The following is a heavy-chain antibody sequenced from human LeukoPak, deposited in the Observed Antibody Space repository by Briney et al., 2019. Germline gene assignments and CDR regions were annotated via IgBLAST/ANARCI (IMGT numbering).Heavy chain of an antibody. J-gene: IGHJ6*02. Sequence: GGSLRLSCAASGFTFSSYAMSWVRQAPGKGLEWVSAISGSGGSTYYADSVKGRFTISRDNSKNTLYLQMNSLRAEDTAVYYCAKTSIFGVVTPMDVWGQGTTVTASS. CDR2: ISGSGGST. V-gene: IGHV3-23*01. CDR3: AKTSIFGVVTPMDV. D-gene: IGHD3-3*02. CDR1: GFTFSSYA.